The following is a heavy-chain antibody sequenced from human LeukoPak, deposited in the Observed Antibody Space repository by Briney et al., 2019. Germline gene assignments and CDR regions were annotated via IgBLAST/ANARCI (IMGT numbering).Heavy chain of an antibody. CDR3: ARESYYGMDV. Sequence: SETLSLTCTVSGGSISSYYWSWIRQPPGKGLEWIGYIYYSGSTNYNPSLKSRVTISVDTSKNQFSLKLSSVTAADTAVYYCARESYYGMDVWGQGTTVTVSS. CDR2: IYYSGST. V-gene: IGHV4-59*12. CDR1: GGSISSYY. J-gene: IGHJ6*02.